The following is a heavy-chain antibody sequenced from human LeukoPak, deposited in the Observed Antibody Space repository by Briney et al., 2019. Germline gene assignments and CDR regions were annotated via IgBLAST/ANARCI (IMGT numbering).Heavy chain of an antibody. D-gene: IGHD6-25*01. CDR2: IRNKAESYRT. CDR3: ADVGAAGDY. V-gene: IGHV3-72*01. CDR1: GFSFSDHY. J-gene: IGHJ4*02. Sequence: GGSLRLSCAASGFSFSDHYMDWVRQAPGKRLEWVGRIRNKAESYRTEYAASVKGRFTVSRDDSKSSVYLQMNSLKNEDAAVYYCADVGAAGDYWGQGTLVTVSS.